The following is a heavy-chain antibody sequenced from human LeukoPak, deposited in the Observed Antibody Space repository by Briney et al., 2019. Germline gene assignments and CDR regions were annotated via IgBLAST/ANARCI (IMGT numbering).Heavy chain of an antibody. J-gene: IGHJ4*02. CDR3: ARDPLTQNDY. CDR2: IKQDGNEK. V-gene: IGHV3-7*01. CDR1: GFTFDSYW. Sequence: PGGSLRLSCAASGFTFDSYWMSWVRQAPGKGLEWVANIKQDGNEKYYVDSVKGRFTISRDNAKNSLYLQMNSLRAEDTAVYYCARDPLTQNDYWGLGTLVTASS. D-gene: IGHD1-14*01.